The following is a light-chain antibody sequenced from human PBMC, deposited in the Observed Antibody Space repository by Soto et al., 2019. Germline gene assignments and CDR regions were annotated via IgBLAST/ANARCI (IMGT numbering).Light chain of an antibody. Sequence: QMTQSPSSLSASIGDRVTISCEPSQDVGNFLNWYQQRPGKAPYLLIYDASTLDSGVSSRFSGSGSGRDFSFTITSLQHDGVATYFCQQYGSLPITFGQGTRLEIK. CDR1: QDVGNF. J-gene: IGKJ5*01. V-gene: IGKV1-33*01. CDR3: QQYGSLPIT. CDR2: DAS.